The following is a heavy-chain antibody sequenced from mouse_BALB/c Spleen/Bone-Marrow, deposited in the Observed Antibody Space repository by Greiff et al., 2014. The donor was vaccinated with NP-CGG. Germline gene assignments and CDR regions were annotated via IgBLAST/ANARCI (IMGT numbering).Heavy chain of an antibody. J-gene: IGHJ2*01. CDR3: NARGDYDFDYFDY. CDR2: IDPENGDT. V-gene: IGHV14-4*02. D-gene: IGHD2-4*01. CDR1: GFNIKDYY. Sequence: EVQLVESGAELVRSGASVELSCTASGFNIKDYYMHWVKQRPEQGLEWIGWIDPENGDTEYARKFQGKATMTADTSSNTAYLQLSSLTSEDTAVYYCNARGDYDFDYFDYWGQGTTLTVSS.